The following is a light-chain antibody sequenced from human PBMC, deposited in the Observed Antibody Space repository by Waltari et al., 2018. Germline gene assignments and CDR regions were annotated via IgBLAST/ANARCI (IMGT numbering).Light chain of an antibody. CDR1: QNIRTY. Sequence: EIVMTQSPATLSVSPGDTATLSCRASQNIRTYLAWYQQKPGQAPRLLRYDSSSRATDFPARFSGSGSGTTFTLTIRSLQSEDYALYYCHQYNEWPHTFGQGTNLAIK. CDR3: HQYNEWPHT. CDR2: DSS. J-gene: IGKJ2*01. V-gene: IGKV3-15*01.